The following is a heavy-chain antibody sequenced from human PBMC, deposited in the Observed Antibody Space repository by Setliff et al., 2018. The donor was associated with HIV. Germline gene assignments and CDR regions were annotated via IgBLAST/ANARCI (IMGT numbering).Heavy chain of an antibody. J-gene: IGHJ5*02. CDR2: IHPNRGGT. D-gene: IGHD1-26*01. CDR1: GYSFTSDYF. V-gene: IGHV1-2*02. Sequence: ASVKVSCKASGYSFTSDYFIHWVRQAPGQGLEWMGWIHPNRGGTNYAQKFQGRVTMTRDTSITTSYMELSRLSSDDRAVYYCARSEGGWELGKWFDPWGQGTLVTVSS. CDR3: ARSEGGWELGKWFDP.